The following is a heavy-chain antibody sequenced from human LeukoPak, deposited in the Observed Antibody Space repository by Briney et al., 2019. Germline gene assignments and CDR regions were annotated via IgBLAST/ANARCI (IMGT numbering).Heavy chain of an antibody. J-gene: IGHJ4*02. CDR1: GFTFSSYA. V-gene: IGHV3-23*01. Sequence: PGGSLRLSCAASGFTFSSYAMSWVRQAPGKGLEWVSAISGSGGSTYYADSVKGRFTISRDNSKNTLYLQMNSLRAEDTAVYYCAKDGDILSLHHPVDYWAREPWSPSPQ. D-gene: IGHD2-15*01. CDR3: AKDGDILSLHHPVDY. CDR2: ISGSGGST.